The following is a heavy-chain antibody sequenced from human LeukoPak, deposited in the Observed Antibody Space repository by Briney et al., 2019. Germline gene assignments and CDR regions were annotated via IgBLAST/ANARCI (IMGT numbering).Heavy chain of an antibody. CDR2: IYYTGST. V-gene: IGHV4-59*01. CDR3: AREGSGSYVDY. D-gene: IGHD1-26*01. Sequence: PSETLSLTCTVSGGSISSYYWSWIRQPPGKGLEWLGYIYYTGSTNYNPSLKSRVTISVDTSKNQFSQKLSSVTAADTAVYYCAREGSGSYVDYWGQGTLVTVSS. CDR1: GGSISSYY. J-gene: IGHJ4*02.